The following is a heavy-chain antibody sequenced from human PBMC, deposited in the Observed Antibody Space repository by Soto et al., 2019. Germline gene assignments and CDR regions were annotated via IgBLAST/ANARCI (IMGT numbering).Heavy chain of an antibody. CDR3: ARGTPVAAIFGVVTTWVYYYGMDV. CDR1: GYTFTGYY. V-gene: IGHV1-2*04. CDR2: INPNSGGT. D-gene: IGHD3-3*01. Sequence: QVQLVQSGAEVKKPGASVKVSCKASGYTFTGYYMHWVRQAPGQGLEWMGWINPNSGGTNYAQKFQGWVTMTRDTSINTAYMELSRLRSDDTAVYYCARGTPVAAIFGVVTTWVYYYGMDVWGQGTTVTVSS. J-gene: IGHJ6*02.